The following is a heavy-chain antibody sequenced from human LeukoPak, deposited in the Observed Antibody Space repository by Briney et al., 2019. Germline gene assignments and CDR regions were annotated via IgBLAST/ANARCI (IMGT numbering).Heavy chain of an antibody. J-gene: IGHJ4*02. D-gene: IGHD3-10*01. CDR2: ISGSGGST. CDR3: AKVAETYYYGSGSYYNY. Sequence: PGGSLRLSCAASGFTFSSYAMSWVRQAPGKGLEWVSAISGSGGSTYYADSVKGWFTISRDNSNNTLYLQMNSLRAEDTAVYYCAKVAETYYYGSGSYYNYWGQGTLVTVSS. V-gene: IGHV3-23*01. CDR1: GFTFSSYA.